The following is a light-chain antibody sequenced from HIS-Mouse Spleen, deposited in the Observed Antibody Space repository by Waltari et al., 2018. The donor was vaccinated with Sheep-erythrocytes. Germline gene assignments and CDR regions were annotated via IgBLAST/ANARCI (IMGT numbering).Light chain of an antibody. Sequence: SYELTQPPSVSVSPGQTASITCSGDKLGDKYACWYQQKPCQSPVLVIYQNSKRPSVIPERFSGSNSGNTATLTISGTQAMDEADYYCQAWDSSTYVFGTGTKVTVL. CDR3: QAWDSSTYV. J-gene: IGLJ1*01. V-gene: IGLV3-1*01. CDR2: QNS. CDR1: KLGDKY.